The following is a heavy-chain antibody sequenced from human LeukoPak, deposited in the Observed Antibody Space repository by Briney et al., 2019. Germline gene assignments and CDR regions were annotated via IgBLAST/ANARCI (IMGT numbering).Heavy chain of an antibody. V-gene: IGHV1-69*01. D-gene: IGHD2-2*02. Sequence: SVKVSCKASGGTFSSYAISWVRQAPGQGLEWMGGIIPIFGTANYAQKFQGRVTITADESTSTAYMELSSLRSEDTAVYYCATRIVVVPAAIGWFDPWGQGTLVTVSS. CDR2: IIPIFGTA. CDR1: GGTFSSYA. CDR3: ATRIVVVPAAIGWFDP. J-gene: IGHJ5*02.